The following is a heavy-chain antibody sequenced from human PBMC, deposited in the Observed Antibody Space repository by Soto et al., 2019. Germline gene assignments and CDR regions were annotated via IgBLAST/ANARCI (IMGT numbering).Heavy chain of an antibody. J-gene: IGHJ5*02. CDR1: GGSMNGYY. D-gene: IGHD5-12*01. CDR2: IYSSGST. Sequence: QVQLQESGPGLVKPSETLSLTCSVSGGSMNGYYWSCIRQPPGRRLEWIGYIYSSGSTNYNPSLRSRVTISVDTSRNQFSLKLTSVTAADTAVYYCARDNLLGGYEGWFDPLCPGTQVAVSS. V-gene: IGHV4-59*01. CDR3: ARDNLLGGYEGWFDP.